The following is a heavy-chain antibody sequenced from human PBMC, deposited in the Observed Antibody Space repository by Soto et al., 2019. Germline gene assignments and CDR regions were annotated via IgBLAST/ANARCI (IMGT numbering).Heavy chain of an antibody. Sequence: SETLSLTCTVSGGSISSGGYYWSWIRQHPGKGLEWIGYIYNSGSTYYNPSLKSRVTISVDTSKNQFSLKLSSVTVADTAFYYCAGGGSIVVATRRLMDVWGKGTTVTVSS. J-gene: IGHJ6*03. CDR1: GGSISSGGYY. CDR2: IYNSGST. V-gene: IGHV4-31*03. CDR3: AGGGSIVVATRRLMDV. D-gene: IGHD3-22*01.